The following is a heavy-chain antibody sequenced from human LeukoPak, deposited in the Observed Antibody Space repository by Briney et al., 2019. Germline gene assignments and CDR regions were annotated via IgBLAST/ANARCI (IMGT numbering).Heavy chain of an antibody. CDR1: GGSISRDY. J-gene: IGHJ3*02. Sequence: SETLSLTCTVSGGSISRDYWSWIRQPPGKGLEWIGFISNSGSTNYNPSLKSRVTISVDTSKNQFSLKLTSVTAADTAVYYCARVPRLAVAIGSALDIWGQGTMVTVSS. CDR3: ARVPRLAVAIGSALDI. D-gene: IGHD6-19*01. CDR2: ISNSGST. V-gene: IGHV4-59*01.